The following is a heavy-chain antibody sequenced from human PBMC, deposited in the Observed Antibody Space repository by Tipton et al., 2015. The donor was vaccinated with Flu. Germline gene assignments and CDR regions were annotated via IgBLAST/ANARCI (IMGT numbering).Heavy chain of an antibody. CDR3: ARSTYYYGSGSSDY. J-gene: IGHJ4*02. Sequence: TLSLTCTVSGDSIRNDYFWGWIRQPPGKGLEWVATIHRSGSTKYNPSLKSRVTISIDTARNQFSQRLSSVTATDTAVYYCARSTYYYGSGSSDYWGQGTLVTVSS. D-gene: IGHD3-10*01. V-gene: IGHV4-38-2*02. CDR2: IHRSGST. CDR1: GDSIRNDYF.